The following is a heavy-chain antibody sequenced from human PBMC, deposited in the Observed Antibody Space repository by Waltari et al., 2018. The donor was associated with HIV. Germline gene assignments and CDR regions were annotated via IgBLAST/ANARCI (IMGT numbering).Heavy chain of an antibody. CDR1: AFSFRDYY. Sequence: QVQLVESGGGWVKPGGSLRLSCATSAFSFRDYYMSWIRQAPGKGLEWLSYISPSGNIIHYGDSIKGRFTISRDNAKKSLFLQMNSLRAEDTAVYYCARDFSSSSGFDSWGQGTLVTVSS. CDR3: ARDFSSSSGFDS. J-gene: IGHJ4*02. D-gene: IGHD6-6*01. V-gene: IGHV3-11*01. CDR2: ISPSGNII.